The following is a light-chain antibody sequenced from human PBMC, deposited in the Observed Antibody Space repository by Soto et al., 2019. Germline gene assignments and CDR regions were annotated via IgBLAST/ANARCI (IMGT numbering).Light chain of an antibody. Sequence: IVLTQAPGTLSLSPGERGALSCRASQSVSSNYVAWYQQKPGQAPRLLISGASNRATGTPDRFRGSGSGTDFTLTITRLEPEDFAVYYCHKYGSAPWTCGQGTKGDIK. CDR1: QSVSSNY. V-gene: IGKV3-20*01. CDR2: GAS. CDR3: HKYGSAPWT. J-gene: IGKJ1*01.